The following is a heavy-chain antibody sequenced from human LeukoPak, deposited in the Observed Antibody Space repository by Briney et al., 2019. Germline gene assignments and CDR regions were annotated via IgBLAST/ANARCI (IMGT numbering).Heavy chain of an antibody. CDR2: ISSSSSYI. D-gene: IGHD6-19*01. Sequence: PGGSLRLSCAASGFTLSSYSMNWVRQAPGKGLEWVSSISSSSSYIYYADSVKGRFTISRDNAKNSLYLQMNSLRAEDTAVYYCARESGGWYMRYFDYWGQGTLVTVSS. V-gene: IGHV3-21*01. CDR1: GFTLSSYS. CDR3: ARESGGWYMRYFDY. J-gene: IGHJ4*02.